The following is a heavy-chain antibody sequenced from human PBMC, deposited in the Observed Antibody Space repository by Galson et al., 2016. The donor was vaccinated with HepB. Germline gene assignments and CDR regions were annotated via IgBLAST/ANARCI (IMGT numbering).Heavy chain of an antibody. CDR2: VKQDGSEK. J-gene: IGHJ4*02. D-gene: IGHD3-3*01. CDR1: GFPFSSYW. CDR3: ARDGPHDFWSGYPFDY. V-gene: IGHV3-7*01. Sequence: LRLSCAASGFPFSSYWMSWVRQAPGKGLEWVANVKQDGSEKYYVDSVKGRFTISRDNAKNSLYLQMNSLRAEDTAVYYCARDGPHDFWSGYPFDYWGQGTLVTVSS.